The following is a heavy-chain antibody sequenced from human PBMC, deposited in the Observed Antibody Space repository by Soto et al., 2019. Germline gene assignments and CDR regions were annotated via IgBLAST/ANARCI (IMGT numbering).Heavy chain of an antibody. CDR2: IYPGDSDT. CDR3: ARASSKFADPYYLDY. D-gene: IGHD3-10*01. Sequence: GWAPEISCQAPVYSFTTYWLGLVRPVPGKGLEWMGIIYPGDSDTRYSPSFQGQVTISADSSISTAYLPWSSLKASDTAMYYCARASSKFADPYYLDYWGQGTQVTVSS. J-gene: IGHJ4*02. V-gene: IGHV5-51*01. CDR1: VYSFTTYW.